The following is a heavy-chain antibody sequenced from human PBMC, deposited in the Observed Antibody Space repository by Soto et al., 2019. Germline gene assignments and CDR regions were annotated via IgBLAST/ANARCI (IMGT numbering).Heavy chain of an antibody. Sequence: GGSLRLSCAASGFTFSSYAMSWVRQAPGKGLEWVSAISGSGGSTYYADSVKGRFTISRDNSKNTLYLQMNSLRAEDTAVYYCARAPGSSGYSDYFDYWGQGTLVTV. CDR3: ARAPGSSGYSDYFDY. CDR2: ISGSGGST. D-gene: IGHD3-22*01. CDR1: GFTFSSYA. J-gene: IGHJ4*02. V-gene: IGHV3-23*01.